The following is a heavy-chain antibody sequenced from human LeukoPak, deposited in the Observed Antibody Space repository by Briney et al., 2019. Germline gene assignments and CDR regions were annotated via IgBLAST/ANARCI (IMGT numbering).Heavy chain of an antibody. D-gene: IGHD6-13*01. CDR1: GFTFSSYA. V-gene: IGHV3-23*01. Sequence: GGSLRLSCAASGFTFSSYAMGWVRQAPGEGLEWVSTISGSGTGTYYTDSVKGRFTISRDNPKNAQYLQMNSLRAEDTAVYYCAKAIAATGRWWIFDYWGQGTLVTVSS. CDR2: ISGSGTGT. CDR3: AKAIAATGRWWIFDY. J-gene: IGHJ4*02.